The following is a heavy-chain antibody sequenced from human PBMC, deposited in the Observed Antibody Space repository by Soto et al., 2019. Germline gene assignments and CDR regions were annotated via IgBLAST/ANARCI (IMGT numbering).Heavy chain of an antibody. Sequence: SETLSLTCTVSGGSINSGGYSWTWIRQPPGKGLEWIGFIYHSGTTYYNPSLKSRVTISVDTSKNQFSLKLNSVTAADTAVYYCAREGDAFGAPFDYWGQGTLVTVSS. CDR1: GGSINSGGYS. CDR2: IYHSGTT. D-gene: IGHD3-10*01. J-gene: IGHJ4*02. V-gene: IGHV4-30-2*05. CDR3: AREGDAFGAPFDY.